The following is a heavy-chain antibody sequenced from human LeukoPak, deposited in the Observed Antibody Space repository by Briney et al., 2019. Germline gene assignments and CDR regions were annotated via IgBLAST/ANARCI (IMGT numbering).Heavy chain of an antibody. CDR2: INHSGST. CDR1: GESFSGYF. V-gene: IGHV4-34*01. J-gene: IGHJ4*02. Sequence: SETLSLTCAVYGESFSGYFWTWIRQPPGKGLEWIGEINHSGSTNYNPSLKSRATISVDSSKNQFSLKLTSLTAADTAIYYCARSPGGYWGQGTLVTVSS. CDR3: ARSPGGY.